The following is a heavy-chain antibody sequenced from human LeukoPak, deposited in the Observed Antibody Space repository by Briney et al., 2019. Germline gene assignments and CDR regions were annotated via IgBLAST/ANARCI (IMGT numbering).Heavy chain of an antibody. Sequence: GGSLRLSCAASGFTFSSSAMSWVRQAPGKGLEWVSVFSGSGGSAYYADSVKGRFTISRDNSKNTLYLQMNSLRAEDTAVYYCAKAGSIRFDYWGQGTLVTVSS. CDR3: AKAGSIRFDY. CDR1: GFTFSSSA. J-gene: IGHJ4*02. V-gene: IGHV3-23*01. CDR2: FSGSGGSA. D-gene: IGHD1-26*01.